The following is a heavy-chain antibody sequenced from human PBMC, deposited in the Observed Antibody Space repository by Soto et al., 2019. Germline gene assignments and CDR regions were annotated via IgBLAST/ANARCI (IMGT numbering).Heavy chain of an antibody. V-gene: IGHV3-23*01. CDR3: VRDQDSRGYSVFNL. Sequence: GGSLRLSCIASGFTFRTYTMNWVRQAPGKGLEWVSGIIGGDNGPTYYADSVQGRFTVSRDNSKTTVYLQMNRLRPEDTAVYFCVRDQDSRGYSVFNLWGQGTQVTVSS. CDR2: IIGGDNGPT. CDR1: GFTFRTYT. J-gene: IGHJ5*02. D-gene: IGHD3-22*01.